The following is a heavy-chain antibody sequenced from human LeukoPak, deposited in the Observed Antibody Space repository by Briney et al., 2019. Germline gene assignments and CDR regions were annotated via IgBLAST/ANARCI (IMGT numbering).Heavy chain of an antibody. J-gene: IGHJ5*02. CDR1: GYTFTSYY. D-gene: IGHD4-17*01. V-gene: IGHV1-46*01. CDR2: IDPSGGST. CDR3: ARDFRVDDYGDL. Sequence: ASVKVSCKASGYTFTSYYMHWVRQAPGQGLEWMGIIDPSGGSTSYAQKFQGRVTMTRDTSTSTVYMELSSLRSEDTAVYYCARDFRVDDYGDLWGQGTLVTVSS.